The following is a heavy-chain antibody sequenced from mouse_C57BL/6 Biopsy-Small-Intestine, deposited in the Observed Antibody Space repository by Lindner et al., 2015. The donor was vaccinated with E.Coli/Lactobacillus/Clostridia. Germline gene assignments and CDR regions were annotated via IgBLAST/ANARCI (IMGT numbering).Heavy chain of an antibody. CDR2: MRSRGNNYAT. J-gene: IGHJ3*01. CDR3: VREGYGHYEWFAY. V-gene: IGHV10-3*01. Sequence: VQLQESGGGLVQPKGSLKLSCAASGFTFSTYAMHWVRQAPGKGLEWVARMRSRGNNYATYYADSVKDRFTISRDDSQSVLYLQMNNLKTEDTAMYYCVREGYGHYEWFAYWGQGTLVTVSA. D-gene: IGHD2-1*01. CDR1: GFTFSTYA.